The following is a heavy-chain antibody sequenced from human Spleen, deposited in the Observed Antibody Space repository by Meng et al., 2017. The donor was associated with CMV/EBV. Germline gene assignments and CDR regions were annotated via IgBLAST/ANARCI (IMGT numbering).Heavy chain of an antibody. CDR3: ARSDFWSGYYCFDQ. V-gene: IGHV4-61*01. CDR1: GGSVSSGSYY. J-gene: IGHJ4*02. D-gene: IGHD3-3*01. CDR2: IYYTGST. Sequence: SETLSLTCTVSGGSVSSGSYYWSWIRQPPGKGLEWIGYIYYTGSTNYNPSLRSRVTMSVETSRNQFSLKLSSVTAADTAVYYCARSDFWSGYYCFDQWGQGTLVTVSS.